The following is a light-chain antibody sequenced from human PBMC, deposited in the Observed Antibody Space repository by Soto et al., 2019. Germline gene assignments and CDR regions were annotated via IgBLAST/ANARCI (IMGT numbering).Light chain of an antibody. CDR3: QKYNSSPRT. J-gene: IGKJ1*01. CDR1: QSVSNN. Sequence: QMTQSPCSLSASVGDRVTITCRASQSVSNNFVWYQQKPGKVAKLLIYAASIMHSGVPSRFSGSGSGTDFTLTISSLQPEDVATYYCQKYNSSPRTLGQGTKVEIK. V-gene: IGKV1-27*01. CDR2: AAS.